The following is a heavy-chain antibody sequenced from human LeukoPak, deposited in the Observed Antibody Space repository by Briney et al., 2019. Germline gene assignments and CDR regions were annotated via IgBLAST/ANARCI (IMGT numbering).Heavy chain of an antibody. J-gene: IGHJ4*02. CDR2: VSSGFHA. Sequence: GGSLRLSCTASGFTLGSHNMHWVRQIPGQGLEWVAAVSSGFHAFFADSVQGRFTVSREDARNSLYLQMNSLRAGDTAVYYCVREARGYHYTYFDYWGQGTLVTVSS. V-gene: IGHV3-13*01. CDR1: GFTLGSHN. CDR3: VREARGYHYTYFDY. D-gene: IGHD5-18*01.